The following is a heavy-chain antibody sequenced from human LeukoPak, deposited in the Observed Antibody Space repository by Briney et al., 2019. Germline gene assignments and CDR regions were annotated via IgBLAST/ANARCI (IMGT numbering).Heavy chain of an antibody. CDR1: GFTFSSYG. V-gene: IGHV3-33*03. CDR3: AAIHRDY. Sequence: GGSLRLSCAASGFTFSSYGMHWVRQAPGKGLEWVAVIWYDVNYKYYADSVKGRFTISRDNAKTSLFLQLNSLRAEDTAVYYCAAIHRDYWGQGTLVTVSS. J-gene: IGHJ4*02. CDR2: IWYDVNYK.